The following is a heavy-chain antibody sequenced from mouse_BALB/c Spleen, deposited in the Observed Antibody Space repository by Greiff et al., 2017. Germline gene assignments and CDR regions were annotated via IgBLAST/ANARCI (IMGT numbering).Heavy chain of an antibody. CDR3: ARSSLLRLSFDY. J-gene: IGHJ2*01. V-gene: IGHV3-2*02. D-gene: IGHD1-2*01. Sequence: VQLKESGPGLVKPSQSLSLTCTVTGYSITSDYAWNWIRQFPGNKLEWMGYISYSGSTSYNPSLKSRISITRDTSKNQFFLQLNSVTTEDTATYYCARSSLLRLSFDYWGQGTTLTVSS. CDR2: ISYSGST. CDR1: GYSITSDYA.